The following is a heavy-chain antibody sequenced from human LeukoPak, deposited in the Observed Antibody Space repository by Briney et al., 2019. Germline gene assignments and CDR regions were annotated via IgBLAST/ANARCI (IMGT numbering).Heavy chain of an antibody. CDR3: ARDQWELSGMAWFDP. CDR1: GFTFSSYS. CDR2: ISSSSSYM. J-gene: IGHJ5*02. V-gene: IGHV3-21*01. D-gene: IGHD1-26*01. Sequence: PGGSLRLSCAASGFTFSSYSMNWVRQAPGKGLEWVSSISSSSSYMYYADSVKGRFTISRDNAKNSLYLQMNSLRAEDTAVYYCARDQWELSGMAWFDPWGQGTLVTVSS.